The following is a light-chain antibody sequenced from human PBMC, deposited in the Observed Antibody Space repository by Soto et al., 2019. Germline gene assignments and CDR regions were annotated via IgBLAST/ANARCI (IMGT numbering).Light chain of an antibody. V-gene: IGKV1-9*01. J-gene: IGKJ1*01. CDR3: QQLNSYPRT. CDR2: GAS. CDR1: QGISSY. Sequence: IQLTQSPSSLSASVGDRVTITCQASQGISSYLAWYQQKPGKAPKLLIYGASNLQSEVPSRFSGSGSGTDFTLTISSLQPEDFATYYCQQLNSYPRTFGQGTKVEIK.